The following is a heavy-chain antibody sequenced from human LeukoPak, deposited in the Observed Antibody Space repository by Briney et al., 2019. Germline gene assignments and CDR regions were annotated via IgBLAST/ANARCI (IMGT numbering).Heavy chain of an antibody. J-gene: IGHJ4*02. CDR2: INHDGTT. D-gene: IGHD6-25*01. CDR1: GGSFSGYY. CDR3: ARGRVTRITARHRWYFDF. Sequence: NASETLSLTCAVYGGSFSGYYWSWIRQPPGKGLEWIGDINHDGTTNYNPSLKSRVTISVDTSKNQFSLKLISVTAADTAVYYCARGRVTRITARHRWYFDFWGQGTLVTVSS. V-gene: IGHV4-34*01.